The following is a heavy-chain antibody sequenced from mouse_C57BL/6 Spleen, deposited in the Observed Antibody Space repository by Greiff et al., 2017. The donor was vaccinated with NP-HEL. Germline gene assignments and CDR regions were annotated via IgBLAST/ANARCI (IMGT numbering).Heavy chain of an antibody. CDR3: TTLFFTTVVANPFDY. V-gene: IGHV14-1*01. CDR2: IDPEDGDT. J-gene: IGHJ2*01. D-gene: IGHD1-1*01. CDR1: GFNIKDYY. Sequence: EVQLQQSGAELVRPGASVKLSCTASGFNIKDYYMHWVKQRPEQGLEWIGRIDPEDGDTEYAPKFQGKATMTADPSSNTAYLQLSSLTSEDTAVYYCTTLFFTTVVANPFDYWGQGTTLTVSS.